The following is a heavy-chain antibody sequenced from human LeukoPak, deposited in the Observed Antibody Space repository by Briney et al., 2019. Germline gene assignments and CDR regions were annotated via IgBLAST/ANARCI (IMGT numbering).Heavy chain of an antibody. CDR3: ARCGYSDAWSCDH. CDR1: GYTFTSYI. V-gene: IGHV1-3*04. CDR2: INTGNGNT. D-gene: IGHD5-18*01. Sequence: GASVKVSCKASGYTFTSYIIHWVRQAPGQRLEWMGWINTGNGNTEYSQEFQGRVTVTTDTSASTAYMELSSLRSEHTAVYYCARCGYSDAWSCDHWGQGTLVTVSS. J-gene: IGHJ5*02.